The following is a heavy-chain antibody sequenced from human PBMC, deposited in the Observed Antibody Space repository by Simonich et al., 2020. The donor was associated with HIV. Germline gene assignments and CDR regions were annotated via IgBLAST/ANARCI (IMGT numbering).Heavy chain of an antibody. V-gene: IGHV4-34*01. J-gene: IGHJ3*02. CDR1: GGSFSGYS. CDR3: ARRRIQLWLLALDI. Sequence: QVQLQQWGAGLLKPSETLSLTCAVYGGSFSGYSWSWIRQPPGKGLEWIGEINHSGSTNDNSSLKSRVTISVDTSKNQFSLKLSSVTAADTAVYYCARRRIQLWLLALDIWGQGTMVTVSS. CDR2: INHSGST. D-gene: IGHD5-18*01.